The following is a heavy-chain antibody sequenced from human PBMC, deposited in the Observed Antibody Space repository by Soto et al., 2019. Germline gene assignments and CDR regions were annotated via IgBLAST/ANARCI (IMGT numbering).Heavy chain of an antibody. D-gene: IGHD1-26*01. CDR3: ARALAKGGGSAGFDY. J-gene: IGHJ4*02. Sequence: QVQLLQSGAEVKKPGASVKVSCKASGDTFTANYINWVRQAPGQGFEWMGWINPKSGGTKYPQKFQGRVTMTRDTSLSTGYMTRTRLTSDDTAVYYCARALAKGGGSAGFDYWGQGTLVTVSS. V-gene: IGHV1-2*02. CDR1: GDTFTANY. CDR2: INPKSGGT.